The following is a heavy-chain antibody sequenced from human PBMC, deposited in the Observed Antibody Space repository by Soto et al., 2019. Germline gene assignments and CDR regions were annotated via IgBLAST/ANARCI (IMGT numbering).Heavy chain of an antibody. Sequence: GSLRLSCAASGFTFSSYGMHWVRQAPGKGLEWVAVISYDGSNYYYADSVRGRITISRDHSKNTLYLHMNSLRVDDTAVYYCARGGDYYDRSGYYGTIDSWGQGTLVTVSS. V-gene: IGHV3-30*03. J-gene: IGHJ4*02. CDR1: GFTFSSYG. CDR3: ARGGDYYDRSGYYGTIDS. D-gene: IGHD3-22*01. CDR2: ISYDGSNY.